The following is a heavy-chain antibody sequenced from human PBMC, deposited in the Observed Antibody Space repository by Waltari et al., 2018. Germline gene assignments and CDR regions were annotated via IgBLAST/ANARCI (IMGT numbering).Heavy chain of an antibody. Sequence: QVQLQESAPGLVKPSETLSLACAVSAYSISRGHYRRWRRQPPGKGLDWSGGIYHGGSTYYNPSLRGRVTITVETSKTHFSLKLSSGAAAAPPVYYCASRRGSGAGGAVDYWGQGTLVTVSS. J-gene: IGHJ4*02. CDR2: IYHGGST. V-gene: IGHV4-38-2*01. CDR3: ASRRGSGAGGAVDY. CDR1: AYSISRGHY. D-gene: IGHD3-16*01.